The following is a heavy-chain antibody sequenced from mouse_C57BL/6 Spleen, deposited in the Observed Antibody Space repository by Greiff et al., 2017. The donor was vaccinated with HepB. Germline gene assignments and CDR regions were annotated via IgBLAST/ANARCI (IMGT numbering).Heavy chain of an antibody. V-gene: IGHV3-1*01. J-gene: IGHJ1*03. Sequence: EVMLVESGPGMVKPSQSLSLTCTVTGYSITSGYAWHWIRHFPGNKLEWMGYISYSGSTNYNPSLKSRISITHDTSKNHFFLKLNSVTTEDTATYYCARGSNYRGYFDVWGTGTTVTVSS. CDR1: GYSITSGYA. D-gene: IGHD2-5*01. CDR2: ISYSGST. CDR3: ARGSNYRGYFDV.